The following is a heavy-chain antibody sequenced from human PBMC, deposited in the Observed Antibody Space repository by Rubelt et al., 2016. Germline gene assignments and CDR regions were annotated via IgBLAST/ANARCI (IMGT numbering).Heavy chain of an antibody. D-gene: IGHD3-10*01. J-gene: IGHJ6*02. V-gene: IGHV4-34*01. CDR2: INHSGST. CDR1: GGSFSGYY. Sequence: QVQLQQWGAGLLKPSETLSLTCAVYGGSFSGYYWSWIRQPPGKGLEWIGEINHSGSTNYNPPLKCRVTMSVDTSKNQFSLKLSSVTAADTAVYYCAREGNYYYGMDVWGQGTTVTVSS. CDR3: AREGNYYYGMDV.